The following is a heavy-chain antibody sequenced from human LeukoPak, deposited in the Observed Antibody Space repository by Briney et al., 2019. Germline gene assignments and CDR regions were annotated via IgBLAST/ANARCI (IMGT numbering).Heavy chain of an antibody. CDR1: GFTFGSYS. CDR3: ARDRSGYYFSYYYHYMDA. J-gene: IGHJ6*03. V-gene: IGHV3-21*04. CDR2: IRSYSSYI. D-gene: IGHD3-22*01. Sequence: SGGSLRLSCAASGFTFGSYSMNWVRQAPGKGLEWVASIRSYSSYIHYADSVKGRFTISRDDAKKSLYLQMNSLRAEDTALYYCARDRSGYYFSYYYHYMDAWGKGTTVTVSS.